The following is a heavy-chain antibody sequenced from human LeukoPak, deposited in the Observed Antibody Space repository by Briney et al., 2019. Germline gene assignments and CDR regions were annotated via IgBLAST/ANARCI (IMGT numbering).Heavy chain of an antibody. CDR2: INHGGST. Sequence: PSETLSLTCAVYGGSFSGYYWSWIRQPPGKGLEWIGEINHGGSTNYNPSLKSRVTISIDTSKNQFSLKLSSVTAADTAVYYCARDMGHGPDYWGQGILVTVSS. J-gene: IGHJ4*02. CDR1: GGSFSGYY. CDR3: ARDMGHGPDY. V-gene: IGHV4-34*01.